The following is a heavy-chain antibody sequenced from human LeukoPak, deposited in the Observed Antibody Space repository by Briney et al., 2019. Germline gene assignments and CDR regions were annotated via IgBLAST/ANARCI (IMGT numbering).Heavy chain of an antibody. CDR2: AYTDGNTR. D-gene: IGHD3-22*01. J-gene: IGHJ4*02. Sequence: GGSLRLSCAASGFSFSSYGMHWVRQAPGKGLVWVAVAYTDGNTRYYADSVNGRFTVSKDISQNTLYLQMSSLRAEDTAVYYCATGGAFYYGHWGQGTLVTVSS. CDR3: ATGGAFYYGH. CDR1: GFSFSSYG. V-gene: IGHV3-33*01.